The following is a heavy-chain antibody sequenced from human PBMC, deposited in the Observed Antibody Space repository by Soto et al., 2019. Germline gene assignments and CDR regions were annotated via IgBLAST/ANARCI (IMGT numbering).Heavy chain of an antibody. CDR2: VSNTGGIT. CDR1: GFTVSSYA. J-gene: IGHJ4*02. V-gene: IGHV3-23*01. Sequence: EVQLLESGGGLIQPGGSLRLSCATSGFTVSSYAMSWVRQAPGEGLEWVSAVSNTGGITYYTDSVKGRFTISRDNSKNTLYLQMNSLRAEDTAVYYCAKESPVTQPIFGYYFDDWGQGILVTVSS. D-gene: IGHD4-17*01. CDR3: AKESPVTQPIFGYYFDD.